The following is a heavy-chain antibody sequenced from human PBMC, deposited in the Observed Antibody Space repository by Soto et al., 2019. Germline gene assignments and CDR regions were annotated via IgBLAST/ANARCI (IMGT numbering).Heavy chain of an antibody. Sequence: SETLSLTCTVSGGSISSYYWSWIRQPPGKGLEWIGYIYYSGSTNYNPSLKSRVTISVDTSKNQFSLKLSSVTAADTAVYYCARDRMFDFWSGLGYWGQGALVTVSS. D-gene: IGHD3-3*01. V-gene: IGHV4-59*12. CDR1: GGSISSYY. J-gene: IGHJ4*02. CDR2: IYYSGST. CDR3: ARDRMFDFWSGLGY.